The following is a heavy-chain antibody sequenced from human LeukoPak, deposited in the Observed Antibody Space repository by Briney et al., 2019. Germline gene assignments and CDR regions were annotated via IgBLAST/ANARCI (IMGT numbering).Heavy chain of an antibody. Sequence: GGSLRLSCAASGFTFSSYAMNWVRQAPGKGLEWVSGISGSGDSTYYADSVKGRFTISRDKSKNTLYLQMNSLRAEDTAVYYCAKGGYGGNFLPPLWEQIDPLIFDYWGQGTLVTVSS. CDR3: AKGGYGGNFLPPLWEQIDPLIFDY. J-gene: IGHJ4*02. D-gene: IGHD4-23*01. V-gene: IGHV3-23*01. CDR1: GFTFSSYA. CDR2: ISGSGDST.